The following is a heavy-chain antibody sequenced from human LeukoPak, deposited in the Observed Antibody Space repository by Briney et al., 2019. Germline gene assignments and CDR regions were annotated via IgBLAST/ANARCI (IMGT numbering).Heavy chain of an antibody. D-gene: IGHD2-21*02. J-gene: IGHJ5*02. Sequence: PSETLSLTCTVSGGSISSSSYYWGWIRQPPGKGLEWIGTIHYRGNTYYNPSLKSRVTISVDTSKNQFSLKLSSVTAADTAVYYCARVSGIAKLAYCGGDCYSFWFDPWGQGTLVTVSS. V-gene: IGHV4-39*07. CDR2: IHYRGNT. CDR1: GGSISSSSYY. CDR3: ARVSGIAKLAYCGGDCYSFWFDP.